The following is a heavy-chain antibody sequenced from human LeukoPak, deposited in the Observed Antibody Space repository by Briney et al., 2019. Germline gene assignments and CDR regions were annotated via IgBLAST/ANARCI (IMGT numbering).Heavy chain of an antibody. D-gene: IGHD2-15*01. CDR2: INPNSGGT. V-gene: IGHV1-2*02. Sequence: ASVKVSCKASGYTFTGYYMHWVRQAPGQGLEWMGWINPNSGGTNYAQKFQGRVTMTRDTSISTAYMELSRLRSDDTAVYYCARGSCSGGSCYSVPDYWGQGTLVTVPS. J-gene: IGHJ4*02. CDR3: ARGSCSGGSCYSVPDY. CDR1: GYTFTGYY.